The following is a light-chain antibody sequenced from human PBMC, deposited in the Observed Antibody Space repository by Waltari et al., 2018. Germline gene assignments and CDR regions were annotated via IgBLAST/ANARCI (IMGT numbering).Light chain of an antibody. CDR1: QSLLYSSNNKNY. CDR3: HQYYTTPWT. CDR2: WAA. Sequence: DVVMTQSPDSLAVSLGERATINCKSNQSLLYSSNNKNYLTWYQQKPGQPPNLLIYWAATRESGVPDRFSGSGSVTDFTLTISSLQAEDVAVYYCHQYYTTPWTFGQGTKVEIK. V-gene: IGKV4-1*01. J-gene: IGKJ1*01.